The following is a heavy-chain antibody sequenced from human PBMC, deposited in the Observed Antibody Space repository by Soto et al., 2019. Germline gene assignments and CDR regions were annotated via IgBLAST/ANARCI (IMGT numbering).Heavy chain of an antibody. CDR2: IIPIFGTA. D-gene: IGHD1-20*01. CDR1: GGTFSSYA. CDR3: ARARITGTYYYYYYGMDV. J-gene: IGHJ6*02. V-gene: IGHV1-69*13. Sequence: GASVKVSCQASGGTFSSYAISWVRQAPGQGLEWMGGIIPIFGTANYAQKFQGRVTITADESTSTAYMELSSLRSEDTAVYYCARARITGTYYYYYYGMDVWGQGTTVTVSS.